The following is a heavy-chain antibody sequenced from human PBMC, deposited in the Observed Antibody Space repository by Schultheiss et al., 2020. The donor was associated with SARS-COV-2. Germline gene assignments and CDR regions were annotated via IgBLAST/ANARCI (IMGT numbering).Heavy chain of an antibody. CDR1: GFTVSSNY. V-gene: IGHV3-11*04. CDR3: ARDRGIVVVPFDY. D-gene: IGHD3-22*01. J-gene: IGHJ4*02. Sequence: GGSLRLSCAASGFTVSSNYMSWVRQAPGKGLEWVSYISSSGSTIYYADSVKGRFTISRDNAKNSLYLQMNSLRAEDTAVYYCARDRGIVVVPFDYWGQGTLVTVSS. CDR2: ISSSGSTI.